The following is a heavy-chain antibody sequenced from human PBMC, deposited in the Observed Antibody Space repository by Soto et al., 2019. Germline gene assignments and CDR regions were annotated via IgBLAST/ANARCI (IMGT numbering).Heavy chain of an antibody. Sequence: SVKVSCKASGGTFSSYAISWVRQSPGQGLEWMGGIIPIFGTANYAQKFQGRVTITADESTSTAYMELSSLRSEDTAVYYCARDLNGSGSYLGYNWFDPWGQGTLVTVSS. CDR3: ARDLNGSGSYLGYNWFDP. J-gene: IGHJ5*02. CDR1: GGTFSSYA. CDR2: IIPIFGTA. V-gene: IGHV1-69*13. D-gene: IGHD3-10*01.